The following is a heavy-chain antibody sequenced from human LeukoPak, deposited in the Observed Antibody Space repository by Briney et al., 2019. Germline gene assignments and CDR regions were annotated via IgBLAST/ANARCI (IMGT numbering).Heavy chain of an antibody. CDR1: GYTFTSYY. V-gene: IGHV1-46*01. CDR2: INPSGGST. CDR3: ARDGDYDILTGSLYYYYGMDV. Sequence: ASVKVSCKASGYTFTSYYMHWVRQAPGRGLEWMGIINPSGGSTSYAQKFQGRVTMTRDTSTSTVYMELSSLRSEDTAVYYCARDGDYDILTGSLYYYYGMDVWGQGTTVTVSS. D-gene: IGHD3-9*01. J-gene: IGHJ6*02.